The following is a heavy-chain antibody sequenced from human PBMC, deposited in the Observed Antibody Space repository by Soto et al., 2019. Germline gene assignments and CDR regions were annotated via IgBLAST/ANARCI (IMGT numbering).Heavy chain of an antibody. CDR3: ARVAEMGTVTEGYYYYMDV. J-gene: IGHJ6*03. D-gene: IGHD4-17*01. V-gene: IGHV1-69*04. Sequence: QVQLVQSGAEVKKPGSSVKVSCKASGDTFSNHTISWVRQAPGQGLEWMGRIIPILGVANYAQKCKGRVTITADKSTTTAYMELRSLRYADTAVYYCARVAEMGTVTEGYYYYMDVWGKGTTVTVSS. CDR2: IIPILGVA. CDR1: GDTFSNHT.